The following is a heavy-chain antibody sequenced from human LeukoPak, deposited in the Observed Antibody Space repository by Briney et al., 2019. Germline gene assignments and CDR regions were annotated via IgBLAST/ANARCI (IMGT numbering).Heavy chain of an antibody. Sequence: PGGSLRLSCAASGFTFSSYWMSCVRQAPGKGLEWVANIKQDGSEKYYVDSVKGRFTISRDNAKNSLYLQMNSLRAEDTAVYYCARSAPYCSGGSCYGGGSYFDYWGQGTLVTVSS. V-gene: IGHV3-7*01. J-gene: IGHJ4*02. CDR3: ARSAPYCSGGSCYGGGSYFDY. CDR2: IKQDGSEK. CDR1: GFTFSSYW. D-gene: IGHD2-15*01.